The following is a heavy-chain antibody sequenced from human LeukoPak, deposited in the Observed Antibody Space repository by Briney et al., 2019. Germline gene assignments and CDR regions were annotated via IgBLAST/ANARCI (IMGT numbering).Heavy chain of an antibody. V-gene: IGHV4-39*01. D-gene: IGHD3-10*01. CDR2: IFRSGST. CDR3: ARHRRPLVQGVIYYYYYMDV. J-gene: IGHJ6*03. CDR1: GGSIDDDTYY. Sequence: SETLSLTCTVSGGSIDDDTYYWGWIRQPPGKGLEWIGAIFRSGSTYYNPSLESRVSISADTSEKQFSLRLHSVTAADTAVYFCARHRRPLVQGVIYYYYYMDVWGKGTTVTVSS.